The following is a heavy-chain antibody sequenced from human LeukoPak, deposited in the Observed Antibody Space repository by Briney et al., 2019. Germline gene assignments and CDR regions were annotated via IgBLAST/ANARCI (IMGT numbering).Heavy chain of an antibody. Sequence: SVKVSCKASGGTFRNYAISWVRQAPGQGLEWMGGIIPIFGTADYAQKFQGRVTITADESTSTAYMELSSLRSEDTAVYYCARGDSSGYYSYWGQGTLVTVPS. V-gene: IGHV1-69*13. CDR1: GGTFRNYA. CDR3: ARGDSSGYYSY. D-gene: IGHD3-22*01. CDR2: IIPIFGTA. J-gene: IGHJ4*02.